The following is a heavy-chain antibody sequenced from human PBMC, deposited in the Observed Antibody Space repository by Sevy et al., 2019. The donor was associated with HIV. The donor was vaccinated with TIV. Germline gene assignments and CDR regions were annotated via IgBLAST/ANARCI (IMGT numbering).Heavy chain of an antibody. J-gene: IGHJ4*01. V-gene: IGHV3-30-3*01. D-gene: IGHD2-2*01. Sequence: GGSLRLSCAASGFAFSSHAMHWVRQAPGKGLEWVAVISYEGTETFYAASVEDRFTISRDNSKNMLSLLINSLRPEDAAVYYCARDGGNSVKWYPLYWGHGTLVTVSS. CDR2: ISYEGTET. CDR1: GFAFSSHA. CDR3: ARDGGNSVKWYPLY.